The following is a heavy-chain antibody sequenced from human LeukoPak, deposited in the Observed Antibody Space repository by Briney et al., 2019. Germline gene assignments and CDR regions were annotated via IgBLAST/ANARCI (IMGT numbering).Heavy chain of an antibody. D-gene: IGHD6-19*01. CDR2: IRSKAYGGTT. CDR3: TRDPWLGGWYSFDY. V-gene: IGHV3-49*03. J-gene: IGHJ4*02. Sequence: GGSLRLSCTASGFTFGGYAMSWLRQAPGKGLEWVGFIRSKAYGGTTEYAASVKGRFTISRDDSKSIAYLQMNSLKTEDTAVYYCTRDPWLGGWYSFDYWGQGTLVTVSS. CDR1: GFTFGGYA.